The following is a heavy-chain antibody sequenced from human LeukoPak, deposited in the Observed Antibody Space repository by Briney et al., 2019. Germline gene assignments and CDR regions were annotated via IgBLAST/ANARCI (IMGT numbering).Heavy chain of an antibody. CDR2: IYYSGST. CDR1: GGSISSSSYY. CDR3: ARGYCSGGSCADYYFDY. Sequence: SETLSLTCTVSGGSISSSSYYWGWIRQPPGKGLEWIGSIYYSGSTYYNPSLKSRVTISVDTSKNQFSLKLSSVTAADTAVYYCARGYCSGGSCADYYFDYWGQGTLVTVSS. J-gene: IGHJ4*02. V-gene: IGHV4-39*01. D-gene: IGHD2-15*01.